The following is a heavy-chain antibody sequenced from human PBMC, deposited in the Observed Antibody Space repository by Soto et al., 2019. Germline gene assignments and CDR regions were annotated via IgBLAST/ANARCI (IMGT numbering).Heavy chain of an antibody. Sequence: ASVKVSCKASGYTFTTYGISWVRQAPGQGLEWMGWISTYNGDTKYARKFQDRVTMTTDTSTSTAYMELRSLRSDDTAVYYCAREYCRSDSCYDPDYWG. CDR3: AREYCRSDSCYDPDY. V-gene: IGHV1-18*01. D-gene: IGHD2-2*01. CDR2: ISTYNGDT. J-gene: IGHJ4*01. CDR1: GYTFTTYG.